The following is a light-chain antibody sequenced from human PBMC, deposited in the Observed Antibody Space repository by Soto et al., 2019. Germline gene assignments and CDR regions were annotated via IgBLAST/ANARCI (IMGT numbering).Light chain of an antibody. V-gene: IGLV1-40*01. CDR2: GNS. J-gene: IGLJ1*01. CDR1: SSNIGAHYD. Sequence: QSVLTQPPSVSGAPGQSGTSSCTGSSSNIGAHYDVHWYQQLPGTAPKLLIYGNSNRPSGVPDRFSGSKSGTSASLAITGLQAEDEADYYCQSYDNSLSVYVFGTGTKVTVL. CDR3: QSYDNSLSVYV.